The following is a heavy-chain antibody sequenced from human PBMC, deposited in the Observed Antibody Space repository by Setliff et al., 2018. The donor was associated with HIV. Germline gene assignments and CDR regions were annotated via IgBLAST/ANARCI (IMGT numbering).Heavy chain of an antibody. D-gene: IGHD3-3*01. V-gene: IGHV4-61*01. J-gene: IGHJ3*02. CDR1: GVSISSSNW. Sequence: KPSETLSLTCDVSGVSISSSNWWSWIRQSPGRGLEWIGYIYYSGETNYNPSLKSRVTFSVDTSKNQFSLKLSSVTAADSAVYYCARDYYNFQDMWGQGTMVTVSS. CDR2: IYYSGET. CDR3: ARDYYNFQDM.